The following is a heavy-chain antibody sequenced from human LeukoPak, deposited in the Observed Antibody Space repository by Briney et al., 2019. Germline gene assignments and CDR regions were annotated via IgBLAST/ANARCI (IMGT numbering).Heavy chain of an antibody. J-gene: IGHJ4*02. CDR1: GYSFTSYW. CDR3: ARGHYYYDNSGYYYFDY. CDR2: IYPGDSDT. D-gene: IGHD3-22*01. V-gene: IGHV5-51*01. Sequence: GESLKIPCKGSGYSFTSYWIGWVRQMPGKGLEWMGIIYPGDSDTTYNPSFQGQVTISADKSIATAHLQWTSLKASDTAMYYCARGHYYYDNSGYYYFDYWGQGTLVTVSS.